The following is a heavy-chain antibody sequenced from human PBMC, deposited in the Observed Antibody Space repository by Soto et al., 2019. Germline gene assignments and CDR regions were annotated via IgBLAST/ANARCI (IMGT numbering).Heavy chain of an antibody. CDR3: APLVLVPLGLQY. CDR2: ISSSSDYI. J-gene: IGHJ4*02. V-gene: IGHV3-21*06. Sequence: DVQLVESGGGLVKPGGSLRLSCAASGFSFNAYSMNWVRQAPGKGLEWVSSISSSSDYIYYADSVKGRFTISRDNAKSSLSLQMDSLRAEDTAVYYCAPLVLVPLGLQYWGQGTLVTVSS. CDR1: GFSFNAYS. D-gene: IGHD2-8*01.